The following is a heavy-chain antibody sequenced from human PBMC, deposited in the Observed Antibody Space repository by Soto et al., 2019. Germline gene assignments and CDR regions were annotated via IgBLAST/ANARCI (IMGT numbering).Heavy chain of an antibody. Sequence: ASVKVSCKASGYTFTSYAMHWVRQAPGQRLEWMGWINAGNSNTKYSQKFQGRVTITRDTSASTAYMELSSLRSEDTAVYYCARGETGYGMDVWGQGTTVTVS. CDR3: ARGETGYGMDV. CDR1: GYTFTSYA. D-gene: IGHD1-26*01. CDR2: INAGNSNT. V-gene: IGHV1-3*01. J-gene: IGHJ6*02.